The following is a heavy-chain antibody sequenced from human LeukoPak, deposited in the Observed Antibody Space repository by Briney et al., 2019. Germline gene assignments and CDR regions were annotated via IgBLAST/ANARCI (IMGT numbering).Heavy chain of an antibody. CDR1: GYSFTSYW. J-gene: IGHJ6*02. CDR3: ARLAEMATIWMDV. V-gene: IGHV5-51*01. D-gene: IGHD5-24*01. Sequence: GESLKISCKGSGYSFTSYWFGWVRQMPGKGLEWMGIFFPGDSDTRYSPSFQGQVTISADKSISTAYLQWSSLKASDTAMYYCARLAEMATIWMDVWGQGTTVTVSS. CDR2: FFPGDSDT.